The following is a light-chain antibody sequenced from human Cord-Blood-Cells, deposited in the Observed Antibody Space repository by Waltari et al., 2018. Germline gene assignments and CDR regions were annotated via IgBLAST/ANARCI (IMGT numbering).Light chain of an antibody. J-gene: IGKJ2*01. CDR1: QSNSSW. CDR3: QKYNSYSIT. V-gene: IGKV1-5*01. CDR2: DAS. Sequence: DIHMTQSPSTLSASVGDRVTITCRARQSNSSWLAWYQQKPGNAPKLLIYDASSLESGVPSRFSGSGSGTEFTLTIRSLQPENFASIYCQKYNSYSITFGQGTKLEIK.